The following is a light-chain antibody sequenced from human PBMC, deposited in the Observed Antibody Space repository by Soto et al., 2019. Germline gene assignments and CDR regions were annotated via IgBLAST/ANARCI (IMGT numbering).Light chain of an antibody. CDR2: DVN. CDR3: SSYAGSKNYVV. J-gene: IGLJ2*01. V-gene: IGLV2-8*01. Sequence: QYALTQPPSASGSPGQSVTISCTGTSSDVGGYNYVSWYQQHPGKAPKLMIYDVNKRPSGVPDRFSGSKPGNTASLTVSGLQAEDEADYYCSSYAGSKNYVVFGGGTKLTVL. CDR1: SSDVGGYNY.